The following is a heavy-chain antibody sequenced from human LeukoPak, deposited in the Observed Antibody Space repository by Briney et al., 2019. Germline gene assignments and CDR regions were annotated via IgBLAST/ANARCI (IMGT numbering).Heavy chain of an antibody. Sequence: SQTLSLTCTVSGGSISSGGYYWSWIRQPPGKGLEWIGYIYHSGSTYYNPSLKSRVTISVDRSKNQFSLKLSSVTAADTAVYYCARGGGSYTFDAFDIWGQGTMVTVSS. CDR1: GGSISSGGYY. J-gene: IGHJ3*02. CDR3: ARGGGSYTFDAFDI. V-gene: IGHV4-30-2*01. D-gene: IGHD1-26*01. CDR2: IYHSGST.